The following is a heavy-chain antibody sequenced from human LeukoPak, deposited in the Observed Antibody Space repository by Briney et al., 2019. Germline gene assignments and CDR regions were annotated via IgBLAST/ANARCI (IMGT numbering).Heavy chain of an antibody. J-gene: IGHJ6*02. V-gene: IGHV3-73*01. CDR3: TRHSDTYCSRANCYVDNFYGLDV. D-gene: IGHD2-2*01. Sequence: PGGSLKLSCAASGFTFSGSAMHWVRQASGKGLEWVGRIRSRANSYVTAYAAAVTGRFIISRDDSSNTAYLQMNSLTTEDTVVYYCTRHSDTYCSRANCYVDNFYGLDVWGQGTRVTVSS. CDR1: GFTFSGSA. CDR2: IRSRANSYVT.